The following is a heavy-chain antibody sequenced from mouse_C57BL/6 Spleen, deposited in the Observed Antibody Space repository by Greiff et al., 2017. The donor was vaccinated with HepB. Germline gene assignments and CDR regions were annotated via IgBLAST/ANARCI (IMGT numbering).Heavy chain of an antibody. D-gene: IGHD2-3*01. V-gene: IGHV1-19*01. CDR1: GYTFTDYY. Sequence: EVQLQQSGPVLVKPGASVKMSCKASGYTFTDYYMNWVKQSHGKSLEWIGGINPYNGGTSYNQKFKGKATLTVDKSSSTAYMELNSLTSEDFAVYYCARGLLGYYAMDYWGQGTSVTVSS. CDR3: ARGLLGYYAMDY. J-gene: IGHJ4*01. CDR2: INPYNGGT.